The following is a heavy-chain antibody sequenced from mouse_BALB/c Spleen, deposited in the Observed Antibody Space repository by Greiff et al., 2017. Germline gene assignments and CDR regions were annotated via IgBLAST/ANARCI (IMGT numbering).Heavy chain of an antibody. CDR2: IDPANGNT. CDR1: GFNIKDTY. J-gene: IGHJ2*01. Sequence: EVKLMESGAELVKPGASVKLSCTASGFNIKDTYMHWVKQRPEQGLEWIGRIDPANGNTKYDPKFQGKATITADTSSNTAYLQLSSLTSEDTAVYYCARPTYGSPYYVDYWGQGTTLTVSS. CDR3: ARPTYGSPYYVDY. V-gene: IGHV14-3*02. D-gene: IGHD1-1*01.